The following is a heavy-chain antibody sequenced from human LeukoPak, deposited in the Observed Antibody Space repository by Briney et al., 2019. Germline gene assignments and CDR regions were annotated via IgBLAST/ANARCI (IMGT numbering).Heavy chain of an antibody. V-gene: IGHV3-9*01. CDR1: GFSFDDYA. CDR3: AAGAALSDYYYGLDV. Sequence: GGSLRLSCAASGFSFDDYAMHWVRQAPGKGLEWVSGISWNSGSTGYADSVKGRFTISRDNAKNSLFLQMNSLRVEDTALYYCAAGAALSDYYYGLDVWGQGTTVTASS. D-gene: IGHD6-6*01. CDR2: ISWNSGST. J-gene: IGHJ6*02.